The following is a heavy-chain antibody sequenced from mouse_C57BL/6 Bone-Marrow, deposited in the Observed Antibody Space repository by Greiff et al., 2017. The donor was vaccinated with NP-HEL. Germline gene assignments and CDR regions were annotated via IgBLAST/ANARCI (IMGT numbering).Heavy chain of an antibody. Sequence: EVKLVESGGGLVQPGGSLKLSCAASGFTFSDYYMYWVRQTPEKRLEWVAYISNGGGSTYYPDTVKGRFTISRDNAKNTLYLQMSRLKSEDTAMYYCARHESSSSFDYWGQGTTLTVSS. CDR2: ISNGGGST. J-gene: IGHJ2*01. V-gene: IGHV5-12*01. D-gene: IGHD1-1*01. CDR1: GFTFSDYY. CDR3: ARHESSSSFDY.